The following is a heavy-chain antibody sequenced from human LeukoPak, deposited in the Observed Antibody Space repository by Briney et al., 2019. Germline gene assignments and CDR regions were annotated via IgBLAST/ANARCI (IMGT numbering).Heavy chain of an antibody. V-gene: IGHV3-30-3*01. Sequence: GRSLRLSCAGSRFTFSSYAMHWVRQAPGKGLEWVAVISYDGVNKYYADSVKGRFTISRDNSKNTLYLQMNSLRAEDTAVYYCAKDAAGRVVIYYYFDYWGQGTLVTVSS. CDR2: ISYDGVNK. J-gene: IGHJ4*02. D-gene: IGHD3-3*01. CDR3: AKDAAGRVVIYYYFDY. CDR1: RFTFSSYA.